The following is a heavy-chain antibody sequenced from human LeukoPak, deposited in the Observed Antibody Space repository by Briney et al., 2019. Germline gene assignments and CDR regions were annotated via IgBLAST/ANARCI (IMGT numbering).Heavy chain of an antibody. D-gene: IGHD3-3*01. J-gene: IGHJ4*02. CDR1: GYTFTSYY. V-gene: IGHV1-69*13. CDR2: IIPIFGTA. CDR3: ARGPSTILD. Sequence: ASVKVSCKASGYTFTSYYMHWVRQAPGQGLEWMGGIIPIFGTANYAQKFQGRVTITADESTSTAYMELSSLRSEDTAVYYCARGPSTILDWGQGTLVTVSS.